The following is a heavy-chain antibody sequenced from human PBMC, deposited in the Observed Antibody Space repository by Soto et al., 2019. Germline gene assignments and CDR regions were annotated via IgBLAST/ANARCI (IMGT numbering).Heavy chain of an antibody. CDR3: AREASFLVDGGPHYIYGDYGRGWLFDY. V-gene: IGHV3-21*01. Sequence: PGGSLRLSCAASGFTFSSYSMNWVRQAPGKGLEWVSSISSSSSYIYYADSVKGRFTISRDNAKNSLYLQMNSLRAEDTAVYYCAREASFLVDGGPHYIYGDYGRGWLFDYWGQGTLVTVSS. CDR2: ISSSSSYI. CDR1: GFTFSSYS. D-gene: IGHD4-17*01. J-gene: IGHJ4*02.